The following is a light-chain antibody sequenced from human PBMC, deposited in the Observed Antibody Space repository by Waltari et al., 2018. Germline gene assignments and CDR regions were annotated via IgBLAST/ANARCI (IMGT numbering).Light chain of an antibody. J-gene: IGLJ2*01. Sequence: QSALTQPASVSGSPGQSIPISCTGTNSDIGAHNYVFWYQQYPGTAPKLIIYDVNIRPSGISVRFSGSKSVNTASLTISGLQAEDEADYYCSAHSASSTHVLFGGWTKLTVL. CDR2: DVN. CDR1: NSDIGAHNY. V-gene: IGLV2-14*03. CDR3: SAHSASSTHVL.